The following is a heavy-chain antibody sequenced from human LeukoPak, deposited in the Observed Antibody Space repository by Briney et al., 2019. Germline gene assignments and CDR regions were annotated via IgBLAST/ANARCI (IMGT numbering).Heavy chain of an antibody. Sequence: SETLSLTCTVSGVSISSSYSYWGWIRQPPGMGLEWIGSIYYTGNTYYNASLKSQVSISIDTSKNQFSLKLSSVTAADTTVYYCARVSTGGPRRHFDYWGQGTLVTVSS. CDR2: IYYTGNT. J-gene: IGHJ4*02. D-gene: IGHD7-27*01. V-gene: IGHV4-39*01. CDR3: ARVSTGGPRRHFDY. CDR1: GVSISSSYSY.